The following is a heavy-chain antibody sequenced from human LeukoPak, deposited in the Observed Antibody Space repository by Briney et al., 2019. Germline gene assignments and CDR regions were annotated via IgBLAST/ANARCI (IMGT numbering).Heavy chain of an antibody. V-gene: IGHV7-4-1*02. CDR2: INTNTGNP. CDR3: ARSRGQQKYYFDY. J-gene: IGHJ4*02. CDR1: GYTFTSYG. D-gene: IGHD5-24*01. Sequence: ASVKVSCKASGYTFTSYGISWVRRAPGQGLEWMGWINTNTGNPTYAQGFTGRFVFSLDTSVSTAYLQISSLKAEDTAVYYCARSRGQQKYYFDYWGQGTLVTVSS.